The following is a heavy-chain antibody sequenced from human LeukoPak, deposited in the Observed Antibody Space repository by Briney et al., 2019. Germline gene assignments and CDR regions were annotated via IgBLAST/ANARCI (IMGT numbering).Heavy chain of an antibody. CDR3: ARGQFRFRYSGWLGY. D-gene: IGHD5-12*01. V-gene: IGHV3-66*01. J-gene: IGHJ4*02. Sequence: GGSLRLSCAASGFTFSSYAMSWVRQAPGKGLEWVSVIYSGGSTYYADSVKGRFTISRDNSKNTLCLQMNSLRAEDTAVYYCARGQFRFRYSGWLGYWGQGTLVTVSS. CDR2: IYSGGST. CDR1: GFTFSSYA.